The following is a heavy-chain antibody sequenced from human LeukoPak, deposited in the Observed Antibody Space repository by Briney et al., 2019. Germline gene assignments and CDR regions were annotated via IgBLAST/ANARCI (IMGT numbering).Heavy chain of an antibody. J-gene: IGHJ4*02. CDR3: ARRTYSSSYFDY. CDR1: GYTFTSYY. D-gene: IGHD6-6*01. CDR2: INPSDGST. Sequence: VASVKVSCKASGYTFTSYYMHCMRQAAGHGHEWLGIINPSDGSTNYAQKFQGRVTMTRDMSTSTVYMELSSLRSEDTAVYYCARRTYSSSYFDYWGQGTLVTVSS. V-gene: IGHV1-46*01.